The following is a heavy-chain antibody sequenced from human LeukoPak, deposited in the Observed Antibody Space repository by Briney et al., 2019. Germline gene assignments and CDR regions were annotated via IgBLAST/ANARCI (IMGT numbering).Heavy chain of an antibody. V-gene: IGHV4-59*01. CDR3: ARSQVWSDYWGYFDY. CDR2: VYHSGST. J-gene: IGHJ4*02. CDR1: GGSITNYY. D-gene: IGHD3-3*01. Sequence: SETLSLTCTVSGGSITNYYWSWIRQPPGEGLEWIGYVYHSGSTNYNPSHKNRVTVSVDMAKNQISLKMSSVTAADTAVYHCARSQVWSDYWGYFDYWGQGILVTVSS.